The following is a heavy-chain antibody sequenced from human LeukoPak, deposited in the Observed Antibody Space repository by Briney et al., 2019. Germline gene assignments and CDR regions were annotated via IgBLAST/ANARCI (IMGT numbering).Heavy chain of an antibody. CDR1: GDSISSGDYY. CDR2: IYTRGST. J-gene: IGHJ3*02. CDR3: ARDRVADSSGYYYDGDAFDI. Sequence: PSQTLSLTCTVSGDSISSGDYYWSWIRQPAGKGLEWIGRIYTRGSTNYNPSLKSRVTISVDKSKNQFSLKLSSVTAADTAVYYCARDRVADSSGYYYDGDAFDIWGQGTMVTVSS. D-gene: IGHD3-22*01. V-gene: IGHV4-61*02.